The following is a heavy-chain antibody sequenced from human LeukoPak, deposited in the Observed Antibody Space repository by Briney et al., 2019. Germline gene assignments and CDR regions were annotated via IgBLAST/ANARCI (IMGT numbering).Heavy chain of an antibody. Sequence: GGSLRLSCAASGFTFSDYYMSWIRQAPGKGLEWVSYISSSGSTIYYADSVKGRFTISRDNVKNSLYLQMNSLRAEDTAVYCCAGALGMATIAPFDYWGQGTLVTVSS. D-gene: IGHD5-12*01. J-gene: IGHJ4*02. CDR1: GFTFSDYY. V-gene: IGHV3-11*01. CDR3: AGALGMATIAPFDY. CDR2: ISSSGSTI.